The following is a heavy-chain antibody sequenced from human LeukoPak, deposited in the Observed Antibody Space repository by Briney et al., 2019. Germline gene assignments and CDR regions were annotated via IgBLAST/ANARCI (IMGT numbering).Heavy chain of an antibody. V-gene: IGHV3-74*01. CDR1: GFTFSTYW. Sequence: PGGSLRLSCAASGFTFSTYWMHWVRQAPGKGLVWVSRINSDGSTITYGDSVKGRFTISRDNAKNTLYLQMNSLRAEDTAVYYCARVTVSSSEVIFDCWGQGSLVTVSS. CDR3: ARVTVSSSEVIFDC. CDR2: INSDGSTI. J-gene: IGHJ4*02. D-gene: IGHD1-20*01.